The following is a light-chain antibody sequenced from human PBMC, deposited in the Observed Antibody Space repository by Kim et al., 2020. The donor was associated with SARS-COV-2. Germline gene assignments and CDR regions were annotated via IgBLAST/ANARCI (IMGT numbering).Light chain of an antibody. CDR3: LQYDTSLT. Sequence: LSPGATATLSCRASQRLSTRYLAWYQQKPGQAPRLLIYDASKRATGIPDRFSGSGSGTQFTLTISGLEPEDFAVYFCLQYDTSLTFGGGTKVDIK. CDR1: QRLSTRY. J-gene: IGKJ4*01. CDR2: DAS. V-gene: IGKV3-20*01.